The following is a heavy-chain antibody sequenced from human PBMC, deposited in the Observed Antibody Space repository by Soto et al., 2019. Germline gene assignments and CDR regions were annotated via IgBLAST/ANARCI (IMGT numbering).Heavy chain of an antibody. CDR1: GLTFSSYS. V-gene: IGHV3-48*02. Sequence: GGSLRLSCAASGLTFSSYSMNWVRQAPGKGLEWVSYISSSSSTIYYADSVKGRFTISRDNAKNSLYLQMNSLRDEDTAVYYCARDVQLLWFGDPTDYWGQGTLVTGSS. J-gene: IGHJ4*02. D-gene: IGHD3-10*01. CDR2: ISSSSSTI. CDR3: ARDVQLLWFGDPTDY.